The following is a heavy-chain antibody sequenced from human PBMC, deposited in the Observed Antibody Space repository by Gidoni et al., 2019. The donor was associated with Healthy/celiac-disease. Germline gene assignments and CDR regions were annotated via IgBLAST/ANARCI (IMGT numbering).Heavy chain of an antibody. CDR3: ASPTLAAYYYGMDV. CDR2: ISSSSSYI. D-gene: IGHD2-15*01. J-gene: IGHJ6*02. CDR1: GFTFSSYS. Sequence: EVQMVESGGGVVKPGGALRLSCAASGFTFSSYSMNWVRQAPGKGLEWGSSISSSSSYIYYADSVKGRFTISRDNAKNSLYLQMNSLRAEDTAVYYCASPTLAAYYYGMDVWGQGTTVTVSS. V-gene: IGHV3-21*06.